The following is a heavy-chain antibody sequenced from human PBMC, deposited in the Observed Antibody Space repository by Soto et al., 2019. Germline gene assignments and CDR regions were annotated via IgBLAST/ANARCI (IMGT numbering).Heavy chain of an antibody. V-gene: IGHV4-61*01. CDR3: ARTTAVPNTLRSRYFFDY. D-gene: IGHD4-17*01. J-gene: IGHJ4*02. CDR2: VYYSGTT. Sequence: SETLSLTCAVSGYSISDKTYYWSWIRQPPGKRLEWIGYVYYSGTTNYNPSLKSRVTISVDLSKNRFSLRLSSVTAADTALYYCARTTAVPNTLRSRYFFDYWGQGTLVTVSS. CDR1: GYSISDKTYY.